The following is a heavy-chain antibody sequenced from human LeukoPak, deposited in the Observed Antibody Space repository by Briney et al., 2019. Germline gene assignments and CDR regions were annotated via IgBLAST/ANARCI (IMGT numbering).Heavy chain of an antibody. V-gene: IGHV4-59*01. D-gene: IGHD1-1*01. J-gene: IGHJ4*02. CDR3: ARANGGPMIFDY. Sequence: SETLSLTCTVSGGSISSYYWSWIRQPPGKGLEWIGYIYYSGSTNYNPSLKSRVTISVDTSKNQFSLKLSSVTAADTAVYYCARANGGPMIFDYRGQGTLVTVSS. CDR1: GGSISSYY. CDR2: IYYSGST.